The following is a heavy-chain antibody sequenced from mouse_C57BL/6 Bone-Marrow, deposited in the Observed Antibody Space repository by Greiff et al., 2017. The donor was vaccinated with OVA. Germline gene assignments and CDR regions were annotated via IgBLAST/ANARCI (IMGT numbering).Heavy chain of an antibody. D-gene: IGHD1-1*01. Sequence: EVKVVESGGGLVKPGGSLKLSCAASGFTFSSYAMSWVRQTPEKRLEWVATISDGGSYTYYPDNVKGRFTISRDNAKNNLYLQMSHLKSEDTAMYYCARAHTLYYYGSSYGFAYWGQGTLVTVSA. CDR1: GFTFSSYA. V-gene: IGHV5-4*03. J-gene: IGHJ3*01. CDR3: ARAHTLYYYGSSYGFAY. CDR2: ISDGGSYT.